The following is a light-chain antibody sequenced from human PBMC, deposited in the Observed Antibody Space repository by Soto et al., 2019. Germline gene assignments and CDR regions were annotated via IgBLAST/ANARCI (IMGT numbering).Light chain of an antibody. CDR1: QSVSSY. V-gene: IGKV3-11*01. CDR2: DAS. Sequence: EFVLTQSPGTLSLSPWERATLSCRASQSVSSYLAWYQQKPGQAPRLLIYDASNRATGIPARFSGSGSGTDFTLTISSLEPEDFAVYYCQQRSNWPPWTFGQGTKVDIK. CDR3: QQRSNWPPWT. J-gene: IGKJ1*01.